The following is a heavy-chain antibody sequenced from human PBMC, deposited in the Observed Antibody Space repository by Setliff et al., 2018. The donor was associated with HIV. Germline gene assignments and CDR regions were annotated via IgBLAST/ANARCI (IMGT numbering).Heavy chain of an antibody. CDR1: GGSIKSSSYY. J-gene: IGHJ4*02. CDR2: IYYSGTT. CDR3: MRGRSITIFGVAYFDF. D-gene: IGHD3-3*01. Sequence: TSETLSLTCTVSGGSIKSSSYYWGWIRQPPGKGLEWIGSIYYSGTTYYNPSLKSRVTISVDMSNNQFSLKVTSVTAADTAVYYCMRGRSITIFGVAYFDFWGQGTQVTVSS. V-gene: IGHV4-39*07.